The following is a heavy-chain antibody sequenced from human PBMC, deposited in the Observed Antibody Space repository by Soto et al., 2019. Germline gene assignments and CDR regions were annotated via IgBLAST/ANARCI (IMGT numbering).Heavy chain of an antibody. Sequence: EVQLLESGGGLVQPGGSLRLSCAASGFTFSSYATSWVRQAPGKGLEWISSISDTGGNTYYADSMKGRFTISRDNSKNTLYLQMNCVRAEDTAVYYCAKAGPNSHGRNYFDHWGQGTLGTVSS. CDR1: GFTFSSYA. V-gene: IGHV3-23*01. CDR2: ISDTGGNT. CDR3: AKAGPNSHGRNYFDH. J-gene: IGHJ4*02. D-gene: IGHD1-26*01.